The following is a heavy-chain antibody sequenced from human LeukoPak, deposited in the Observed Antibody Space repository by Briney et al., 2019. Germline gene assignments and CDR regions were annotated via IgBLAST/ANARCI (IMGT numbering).Heavy chain of an antibody. Sequence: VGSLRLSCAASGFTFSSYGMHWVRQAPGKGLEWVAVIWYDGSNKYYADSVKGRFTISRDNSKNTLYLQMNSLRAEDTAVYYCAKQLVATSGEAFDIWGQGTMVTVSS. CDR2: IWYDGSNK. V-gene: IGHV3-33*06. CDR1: GFTFSSYG. J-gene: IGHJ3*02. D-gene: IGHD5-12*01. CDR3: AKQLVATSGEAFDI.